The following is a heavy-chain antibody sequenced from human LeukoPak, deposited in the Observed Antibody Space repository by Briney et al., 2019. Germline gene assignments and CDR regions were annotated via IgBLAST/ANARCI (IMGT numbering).Heavy chain of an antibody. CDR3: ARAGGGSFRFDY. Sequence: ASVKVSCKASGYTFTGYYMHWVRQAPGQGLEWMGWINPNSGGTNYAQKFQGRVTMTRNTSISTAYMELSRLRSDDTAVYYCARAGGGSFRFDYWGQGTLVTVSS. CDR1: GYTFTGYY. J-gene: IGHJ4*02. V-gene: IGHV1-2*02. CDR2: INPNSGGT. D-gene: IGHD2-15*01.